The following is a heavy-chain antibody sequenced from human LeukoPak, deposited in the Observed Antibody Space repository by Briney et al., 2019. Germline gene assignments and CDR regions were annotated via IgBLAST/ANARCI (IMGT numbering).Heavy chain of an antibody. J-gene: IGHJ4*02. Sequence: SQTLSLTCTVSGGSISSGGYYWSWIRQPPGKGLEWIGEINHSGSTNYNPSLKSRVTISVDTSKNQFSLKLSSVTAADTAVYYCARGRRSSGWYDYWGQGTLVTVSS. CDR1: GGSISSGGYY. V-gene: IGHV4-30-2*01. CDR2: INHSGST. D-gene: IGHD6-19*01. CDR3: ARGRRSSGWYDY.